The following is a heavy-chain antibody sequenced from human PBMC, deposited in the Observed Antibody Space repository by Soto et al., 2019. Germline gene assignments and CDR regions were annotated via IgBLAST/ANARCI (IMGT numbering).Heavy chain of an antibody. J-gene: IGHJ4*02. CDR2: ISYDGSNE. CDR1: GFTFSSYA. Sequence: QVQLVESGGGVVQPGRSLRLSCAASGFTFSSYAMHWVRQAPGKGLEWVAVISYDGSNEYYADSVKGRFTISRDNSKNTLYLQMNSLRAEDTAVYYCARGPTWLAALDYWGQGTLVTVSS. V-gene: IGHV3-30-3*01. CDR3: ARGPTWLAALDY. D-gene: IGHD5-12*01.